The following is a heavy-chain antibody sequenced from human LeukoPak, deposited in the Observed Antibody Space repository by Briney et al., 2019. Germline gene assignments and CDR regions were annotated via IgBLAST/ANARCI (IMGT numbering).Heavy chain of an antibody. CDR2: INSDGSST. CDR1: GFTFSSYW. Sequence: QTGGSLGLSCAASGFTFSSYWMHWVRQAPGKGPVWVSRINSDGSSTSYADSVKGRFTISRDNAKNTLYLQMNSLRAEDTAVYYCARWSYGDYGAFDIWGQGTMVTVSS. D-gene: IGHD4-17*01. V-gene: IGHV3-74*01. J-gene: IGHJ3*02. CDR3: ARWSYGDYGAFDI.